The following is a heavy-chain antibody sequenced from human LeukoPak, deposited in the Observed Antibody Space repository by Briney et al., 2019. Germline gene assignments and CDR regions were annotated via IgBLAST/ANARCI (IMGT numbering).Heavy chain of an antibody. CDR1: GFTFSSYW. V-gene: IGHV3-7*01. Sequence: PGGSLRLSCVASGFTFSSYWMTWVRQAPGKGLEWVANIKTDGSEKYYVDSVKGRFTISRDNAKNSLYLQMNSLRAEDTAVYYCARGSGYRNFDYWGQGTLVTVSS. D-gene: IGHD5-12*01. CDR3: ARGSGYRNFDY. J-gene: IGHJ4*02. CDR2: IKTDGSEK.